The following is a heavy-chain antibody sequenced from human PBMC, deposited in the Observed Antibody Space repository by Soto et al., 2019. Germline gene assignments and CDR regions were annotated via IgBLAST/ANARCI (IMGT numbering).Heavy chain of an antibody. J-gene: IGHJ5*02. CDR1: GYIFSANY. V-gene: IGHV1-2*02. D-gene: IGHD3-10*01. CDR2: INPNSGAT. CDR3: GRAHALGFSYWFDP. Sequence: ASVKVSCKASGYIFSANYIHWVRQAPGQGLEWLGWINPNSGATNYAQKFLGRVTMSADTSASTAYMDLARLKSDDTAVYYCGRAHALGFSYWFDPWGRGTLVTVSS.